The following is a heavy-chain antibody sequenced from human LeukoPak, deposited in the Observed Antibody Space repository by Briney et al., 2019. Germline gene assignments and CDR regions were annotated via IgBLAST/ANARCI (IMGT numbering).Heavy chain of an antibody. CDR2: INSDATST. CDR1: GFTFGSYS. V-gene: IGHV3-74*01. D-gene: IGHD6-25*01. Sequence: GGSLRLSCAASGFTFGSYSMNWVRQAPGKGLVWVSRINSDATSTSYADSVRGRFTISRDDAKNTMYLQMNSLRAEDTAMYYCVRGSPGYSSGWHAYWGQGTLVTVSS. CDR3: VRGSPGYSSGWHAY. J-gene: IGHJ4*02.